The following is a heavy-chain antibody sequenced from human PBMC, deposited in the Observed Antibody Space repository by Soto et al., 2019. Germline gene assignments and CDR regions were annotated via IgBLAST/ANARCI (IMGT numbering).Heavy chain of an antibody. CDR2: INPSGGST. Sequence: ASVKVSCKASGYTFTSYYIHWVRQAPGQGLEWMGIINPSGGSTSYAQKFQGRVTMTRDTSTSTVYMELSSLRSEDTAVYYCARGPYYDILTGRGYFQHWGQGTLVTVSS. V-gene: IGHV1-46*01. D-gene: IGHD3-9*01. J-gene: IGHJ1*01. CDR3: ARGPYYDILTGRGYFQH. CDR1: GYTFTSYY.